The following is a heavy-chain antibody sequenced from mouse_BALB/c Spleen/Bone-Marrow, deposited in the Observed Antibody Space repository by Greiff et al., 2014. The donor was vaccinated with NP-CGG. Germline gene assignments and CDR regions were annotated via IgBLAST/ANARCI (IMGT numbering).Heavy chain of an antibody. V-gene: IGHV1-9*01. CDR2: ILPGSGST. CDR3: AREDGLWYFDV. D-gene: IGHD1-1*01. J-gene: IGHJ1*01. Sequence: LQESGAELMKPGASVKISCKASGYTFSSYWIEWVKQRPGHGLEWIGEILPGSGSTNYNEKFKGKATFTADTSSNTAYMQLSSRTSEDSAFYYCAREDGLWYFDVWGAGTTVTVSS. CDR1: GYTFSSYW.